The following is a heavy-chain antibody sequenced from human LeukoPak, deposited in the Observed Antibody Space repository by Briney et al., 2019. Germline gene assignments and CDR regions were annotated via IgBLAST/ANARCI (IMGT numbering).Heavy chain of an antibody. Sequence: TGGSLRLSCAASGFTFSTYWMTWVRQAPGKGLEWVANIKQDGSEKYYVDSVKGRFTISRDNAKSSLYLQMNSLRAEDTAVYYCARVLRYCSGGNCYSGGLGYMDVWGKGTTVTISS. CDR3: ARVLRYCSGGNCYSGGLGYMDV. V-gene: IGHV3-7*01. CDR1: GFTFSTYW. D-gene: IGHD2-15*01. J-gene: IGHJ6*03. CDR2: IKQDGSEK.